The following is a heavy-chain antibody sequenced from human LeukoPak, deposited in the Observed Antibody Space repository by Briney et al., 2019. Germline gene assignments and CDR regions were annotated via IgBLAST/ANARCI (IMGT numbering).Heavy chain of an antibody. V-gene: IGHV1-18*01. CDR1: GYTFTSYG. D-gene: IGHD2-2*01. Sequence: ASVKVSCKASGYTFTSYGISWVRQAPGQGLEWMGWISAYNGNTNYAQKLQGRVTMTTDTSTSTAYMELRSLRSEDTAVYYCARGLTIGYCSSTSCPFDYWGQGTLVTVSS. CDR2: ISAYNGNT. J-gene: IGHJ4*02. CDR3: ARGLTIGYCSSTSCPFDY.